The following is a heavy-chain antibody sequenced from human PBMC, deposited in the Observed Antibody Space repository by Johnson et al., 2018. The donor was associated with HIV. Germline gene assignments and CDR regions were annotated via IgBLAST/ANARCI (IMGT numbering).Heavy chain of an antibody. J-gene: IGHJ3*02. D-gene: IGHD7-27*01. CDR2: VNPNGGST. V-gene: IGHV3-25*05. Sequence: VQLVESGGGLAKPAWSPRLSCAASQFTFSSYYMNCVRQAPGNGLELVGQVNPNGGSTYLIDSGKDRFNISRDNAKNTLHLQMNSLRAEDTAVYYCARDGRTGPYAFDIWGQGTMVTVSS. CDR1: QFTFSSYY. CDR3: ARDGRTGPYAFDI.